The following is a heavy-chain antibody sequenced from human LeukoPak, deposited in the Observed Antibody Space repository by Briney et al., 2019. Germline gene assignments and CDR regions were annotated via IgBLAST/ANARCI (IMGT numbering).Heavy chain of an antibody. Sequence: GGSLRLSCAASGFTVRSNYMSWVRQAPGKGLWWVSVIYSGGSTYYADSVKGRFTISRDNSKNTLYLQMNSLRAEDTAVYYCARAVSPWDAFDIWGQGTMVTVSS. V-gene: IGHV3-53*01. CDR1: GFTVRSNY. J-gene: IGHJ3*02. CDR2: IYSGGST. CDR3: ARAVSPWDAFDI.